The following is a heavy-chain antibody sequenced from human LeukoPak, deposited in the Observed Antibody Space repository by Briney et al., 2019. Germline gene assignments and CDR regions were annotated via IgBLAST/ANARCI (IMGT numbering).Heavy chain of an antibody. D-gene: IGHD3-9*01. V-gene: IGHV3-30*02. CDR2: IRYDGSNK. Sequence: GGSLRLSCAASGFTFSSYGMHWVRQAPGKGLEWVAFIRYDGSNKYYADSVKGRFTISRDNSKNTLYLQMNSLRAEDTAVYYCAKSGVLRYFDWLLPKGDWFDPWGQGTLVTVSS. J-gene: IGHJ5*02. CDR3: AKSGVLRYFDWLLPKGDWFDP. CDR1: GFTFSSYG.